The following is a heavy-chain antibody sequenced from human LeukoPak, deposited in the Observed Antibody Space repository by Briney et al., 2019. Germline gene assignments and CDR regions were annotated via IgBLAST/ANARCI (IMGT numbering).Heavy chain of an antibody. CDR2: IIPIFGTA. V-gene: IGHV1-69*01. CDR3: ARAYCGGDCYSIHWFDP. D-gene: IGHD2-21*02. CDR1: GGTFSSYA. J-gene: IGHJ5*02. Sequence: SVKVSCKASGGTFSSYAISWVRQAPGQGLEWMGGIIPIFGTANYAQKFQGRVTITADESASTAYMELSSLRSEDTAVYYCARAYCGGDCYSIHWFDPWGQGTLVTVSS.